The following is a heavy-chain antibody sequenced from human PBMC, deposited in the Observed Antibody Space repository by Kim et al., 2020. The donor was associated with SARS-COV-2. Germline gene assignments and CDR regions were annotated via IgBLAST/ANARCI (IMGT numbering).Heavy chain of an antibody. CDR1: GGTFSSYA. CDR3: ARDASTVTTKRGYYYYYGMDV. J-gene: IGHJ6*02. V-gene: IGHV1-69*13. Sequence: SVKVSCKASGGTFSSYAISWVRQAPGQGLEWMGGIIPFFGTANYAQKFQGRVTITADESTSTAYMELSSLRSEDTAVYYCARDASTVTTKRGYYYYYGMDVWGQGTTVTVSS. CDR2: IIPFFGTA. D-gene: IGHD4-4*01.